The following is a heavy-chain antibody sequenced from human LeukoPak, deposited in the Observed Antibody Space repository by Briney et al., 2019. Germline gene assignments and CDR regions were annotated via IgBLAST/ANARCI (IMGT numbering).Heavy chain of an antibody. D-gene: IGHD3-10*01. CDR1: GFTFSSYA. CDR3: ARQRGITMVRGPFDY. V-gene: IGHV4-38-2*01. Sequence: GSLRLSCAASGFTFSSYAMSWVRQAPGKGLEWIGSIYHSGSTYYNPSLKSRVTISVDTSKNQFSLKLSSVTAAETAVYYCARQRGITMVRGPFDYWGQGTLVTVSS. CDR2: IYHSGST. J-gene: IGHJ4*02.